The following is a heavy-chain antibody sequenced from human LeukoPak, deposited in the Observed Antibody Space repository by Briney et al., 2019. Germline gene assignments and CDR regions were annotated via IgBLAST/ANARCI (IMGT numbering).Heavy chain of an antibody. V-gene: IGHV4-4*07. CDR3: ARDLYSSSSTYYYYYGMDV. Sequence: SETLSLTCTVSGGSISSYYWSWIRQPAGKGLEWIGRIYTSGSTNYNPSLKSRVTMSVDTSKNQFSLKLSSVTAADTAVYYCARDLYSSSSTYYYYYGMDVWGQGTTVTVSS. D-gene: IGHD6-6*01. CDR1: GGSISSYY. CDR2: IYTSGST. J-gene: IGHJ6*02.